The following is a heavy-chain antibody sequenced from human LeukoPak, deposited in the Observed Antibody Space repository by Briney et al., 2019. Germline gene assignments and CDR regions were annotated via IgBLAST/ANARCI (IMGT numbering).Heavy chain of an antibody. Sequence: PGGSLRLSCAASGFTFSDYYMSWILQAPGKGLEWVSYICDSGRTIYYADSVKGRFTISRDNSENTLYLRMNSLRAEDTAVYYCAKDRRNTVPTISDYWGQGTLVTVCS. J-gene: IGHJ4*02. CDR2: ICDSGRTI. CDR3: AKDRRNTVPTISDY. D-gene: IGHD5-12*01. CDR1: GFTFSDYY. V-gene: IGHV3-11*01.